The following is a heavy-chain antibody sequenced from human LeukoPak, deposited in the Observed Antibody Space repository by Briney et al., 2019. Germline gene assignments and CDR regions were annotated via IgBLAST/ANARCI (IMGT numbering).Heavy chain of an antibody. J-gene: IGHJ4*02. Sequence: GGSLRLSCAASGFTFDDYAMHWVRQAPGKGLEWVSLISWDGGSTYYADSVKGRFTISRDNSKNSLYLQMNSLRADDTALYYCAKDASTYYYDSSGYSYFDYWGQGTLVTVSS. CDR3: AKDASTYYYDSSGYSYFDY. CDR2: ISWDGGST. CDR1: GFTFDDYA. V-gene: IGHV3-43D*04. D-gene: IGHD3-22*01.